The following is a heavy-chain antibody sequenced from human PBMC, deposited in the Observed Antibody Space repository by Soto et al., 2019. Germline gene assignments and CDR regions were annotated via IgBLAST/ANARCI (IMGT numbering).Heavy chain of an antibody. CDR2: TYYSGST. CDR1: GGSFSSGSYY. J-gene: IGHJ5*02. D-gene: IGHD6-13*01. V-gene: IGHV4-61*01. CDR3: ARLYSSSGSWFDP. Sequence: QVQLQESGPGLVKPSETLSLTCTVSGGSFSSGSYYWSCIRPPPGQGLVWYGYTYYSGSTNYNPPMKSGVTTAVASTKHQSLLILSLVAAAAAAVYYWARLYSSSGSWFDPWGQGTLVTVSS.